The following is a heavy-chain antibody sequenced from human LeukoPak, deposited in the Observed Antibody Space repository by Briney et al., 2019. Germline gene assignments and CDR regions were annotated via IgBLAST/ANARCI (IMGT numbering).Heavy chain of an antibody. D-gene: IGHD2-2*01. V-gene: IGHV3-53*01. Sequence: RGSLRLSCAASGFTVSSNYMSWVRQAPGKGLEWVSVIYSGGSTYYADSVKGRFTISRDNSKNTLYLQMNSLRAEDTAVYYCATATRGYCSSTSCYGPSYYYYYGMDVWGQGTTVTVSS. CDR2: IYSGGST. CDR3: ATATRGYCSSTSCYGPSYYYYYGMDV. CDR1: GFTVSSNY. J-gene: IGHJ6*02.